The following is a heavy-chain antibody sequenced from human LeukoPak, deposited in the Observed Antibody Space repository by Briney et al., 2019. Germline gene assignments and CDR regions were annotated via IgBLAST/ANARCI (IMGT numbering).Heavy chain of an antibody. CDR3: AGLYFSSGGPRPQRGDNWFDP. CDR1: GFTFSDYY. J-gene: IGHJ5*02. D-gene: IGHD2-8*01. Sequence: GGSLRLSCAASGFTFSDYYMSWIRQAPGKGLEWVSYISSSGSTIYYADSVKGRFTISRDNAKNSLYLQMNSLRAEDTAVNYCAGLYFSSGGPRPQRGDNWFDPWGQGTLVTVSS. V-gene: IGHV3-11*04. CDR2: ISSSGSTI.